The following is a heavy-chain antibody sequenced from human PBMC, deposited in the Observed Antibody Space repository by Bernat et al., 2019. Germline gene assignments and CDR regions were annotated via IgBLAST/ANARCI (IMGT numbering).Heavy chain of an antibody. Sequence: QVQLVESGGGVVQPGRSLRLSCAASGFTFSSYAMHWVHQAPGKGLEWVAVISYDGSNKYYADSVKGRFTISRDNSKNTLYLQMNSLRAEDTAVYYCAKRETWGRDSSSWSFDYWGQGTLVTVSS. CDR2: ISYDGSNK. V-gene: IGHV3-30-3*01. D-gene: IGHD6-13*01. J-gene: IGHJ4*02. CDR3: AKRETWGRDSSSWSFDY. CDR1: GFTFSSYA.